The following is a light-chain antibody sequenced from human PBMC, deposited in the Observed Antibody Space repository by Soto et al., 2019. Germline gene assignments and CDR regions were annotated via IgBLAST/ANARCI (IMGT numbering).Light chain of an antibody. CDR2: AAS. CDR3: QQSYSTPRT. V-gene: IGKV1-39*01. CDR1: QSISSY. Sequence: DIPMTQSPSSLSASVGDRVTITCRASQSISSYLNWYQQKPGKAPKLLIYAASSLQSGVPSRFSRSGSGTDFTITISSLQPEDFATYYCQQSYSTPRTFGQGTKLEIK. J-gene: IGKJ2*02.